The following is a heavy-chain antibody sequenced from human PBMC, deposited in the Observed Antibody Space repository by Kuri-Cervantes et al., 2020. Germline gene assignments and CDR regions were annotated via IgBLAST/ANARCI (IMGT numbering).Heavy chain of an antibody. CDR1: GFTFSSYG. V-gene: IGHV3-33*01. CDR3: ARVYSSGPFDY. Sequence: GESLKISCAASGFTFSSYGMHWVRQAPGKGLEWVAVIWYDGSNKYYADSVKGRFTISRDNSKNTLYLQMNSLRAEDTAVYYCARVYSSGPFDYWGQGTLVTVSS. D-gene: IGHD3-22*01. J-gene: IGHJ4*02. CDR2: IWYDGSNK.